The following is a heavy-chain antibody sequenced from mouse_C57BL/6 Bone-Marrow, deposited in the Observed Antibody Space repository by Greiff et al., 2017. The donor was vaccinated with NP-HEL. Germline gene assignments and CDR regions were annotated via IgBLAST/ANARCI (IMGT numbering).Heavy chain of an antibody. CDR3: AKHRLGAMDY. V-gene: IGHV2-9*01. D-gene: IGHD1-2*01. CDR1: GFSLTSYG. J-gene: IGHJ4*01. Sequence: VKLVESGPGLVAPSQSLSITCTVSGFSLTSYGVDWVRQPPGQGLEWLGVIWGGGSANYNSALMSRLSISKDNSKSQVVLKMNRLQPDDTAMYYCAKHRLGAMDYWGQGTSVTVSS. CDR2: IWGGGSA.